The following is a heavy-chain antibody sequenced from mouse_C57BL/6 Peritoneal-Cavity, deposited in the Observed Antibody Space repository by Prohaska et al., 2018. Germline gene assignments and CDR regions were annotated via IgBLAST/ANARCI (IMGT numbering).Heavy chain of an antibody. Sequence: QIQLVQSGPELKKPGETVKISCKASAYTFTTYGITWMKQAPAKGLKWMGWINTCAGVLTYADDFKGRLAISLETSARTAYLQIDKLKNEEAATYCCARWRGSSPFDYWGQGTTLTVSS. V-gene: IGHV9-3*01. CDR2: INTCAGVL. D-gene: IGHD1-1*01. CDR1: AYTFTTYG. J-gene: IGHJ2*01. CDR3: ARWRGSSPFDY.